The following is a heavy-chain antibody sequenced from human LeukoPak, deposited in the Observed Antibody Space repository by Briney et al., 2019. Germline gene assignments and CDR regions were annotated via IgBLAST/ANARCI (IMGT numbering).Heavy chain of an antibody. Sequence: SETLSLTCTVSGGSISSYYWSWIRQPPGKGLEWIGYIYYSGSTNYNPSLKSRVTISVDTSKNQFSLKLSSVTAADTAVYYCAREAGHVDTASNWFDPWGQGTLVTVSS. J-gene: IGHJ5*02. CDR3: AREAGHVDTASNWFDP. V-gene: IGHV4-59*01. D-gene: IGHD5-18*01. CDR2: IYYSGST. CDR1: GGSISSYY.